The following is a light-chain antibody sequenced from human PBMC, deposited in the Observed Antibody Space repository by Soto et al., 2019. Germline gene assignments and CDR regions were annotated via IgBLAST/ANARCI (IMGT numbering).Light chain of an antibody. CDR1: QSLLHKNGFNY. Sequence: DIVMTQSPLSLPVTPGEPAAISCRSSQSLLHKNGFNYLDWYLQKPGQSPQLLIFLGSNRASGVPDRFSGSGSGTAFTLKITRVEAEDVGFYYCMQGLQTPQTFGQGTKVEI. CDR2: LGS. V-gene: IGKV2-28*01. CDR3: MQGLQTPQT. J-gene: IGKJ1*01.